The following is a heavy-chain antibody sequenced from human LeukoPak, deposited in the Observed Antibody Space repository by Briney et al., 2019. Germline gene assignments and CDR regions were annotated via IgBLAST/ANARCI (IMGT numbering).Heavy chain of an antibody. CDR3: ARVDTAMTVYYYYGMDV. CDR2: IDPSDSYT. Sequence: GESLRISCKGSGYSFTSYWISWVRQMPGKGLEWMGRIDPSDSYTNYSPSFQGHVTISADKSISTAYLQWSSLKASDTAMYYCARVDTAMTVYYYYGMDVWGQGTTVTVS. D-gene: IGHD5-18*01. J-gene: IGHJ6*02. CDR1: GYSFTSYW. V-gene: IGHV5-10-1*01.